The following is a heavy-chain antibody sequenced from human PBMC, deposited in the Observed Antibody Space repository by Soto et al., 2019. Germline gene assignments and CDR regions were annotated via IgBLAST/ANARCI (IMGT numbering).Heavy chain of an antibody. CDR1: GGTFRGHC. Sequence: PSETLSLTCAVYGGTFRGHCWSWIRQPPGKGLEWIGYIYYSGSTSYNPSLKSRVTISVDTSKNQFSLKLSSVTAADTAVYYCARASSCAYDSCAFDPWGQGTLVTVSS. J-gene: IGHJ5*02. CDR2: IYYSGST. V-gene: IGHV4-59*11. CDR3: ARASSCAYDSCAFDP. D-gene: IGHD3-16*01.